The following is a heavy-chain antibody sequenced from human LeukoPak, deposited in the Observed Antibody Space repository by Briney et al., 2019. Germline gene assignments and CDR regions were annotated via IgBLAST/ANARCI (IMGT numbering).Heavy chain of an antibody. CDR1: GGSISSYY. CDR3: ARVVSWFGIYYFDY. Sequence: PSETLSLTCTVSGGSISSYYWSWIRQPPGKGLEWIGYIYYSGSTNHNPSLKSRVTISVDTSKNQFSLKLSSVTAADTAVYYCARVVSWFGIYYFDYWGQGTLVTVSS. CDR2: IYYSGST. V-gene: IGHV4-59*01. J-gene: IGHJ4*02. D-gene: IGHD3-10*01.